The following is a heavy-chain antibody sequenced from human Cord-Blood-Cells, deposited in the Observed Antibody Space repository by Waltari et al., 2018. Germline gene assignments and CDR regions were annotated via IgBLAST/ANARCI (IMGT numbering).Heavy chain of an antibody. D-gene: IGHD1-26*01. CDR2: IYYSGST. Sequence: QVQLQESGPGLVKPSETLSLTCTVSGGSIRSYYWSWIRQPPGKGLEWIGYIYYSGSTNYNPSLKSRVTISVDTSKNQFSLKLSSVTAADTAVYYCARVAVGASENYYMDVWGKGTTVTVSS. CDR3: ARVAVGASENYYMDV. J-gene: IGHJ6*03. CDR1: GGSIRSYY. V-gene: IGHV4-59*01.